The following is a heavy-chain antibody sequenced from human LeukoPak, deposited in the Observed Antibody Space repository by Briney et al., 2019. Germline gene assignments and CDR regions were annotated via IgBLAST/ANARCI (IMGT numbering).Heavy chain of an antibody. CDR1: GGSISSYY. J-gene: IGHJ5*02. Sequence: SETLSLTCTVSGGSISSYYWSWIRQPAGKGLEWIGRIYTSGSINYNPSLKSRVTMSVDTSKNQFSLKLSSVTAADTAVYYCARDGIWQQQLSWFDPWGQGTLVTVSS. D-gene: IGHD6-13*01. CDR2: IYTSGSI. CDR3: ARDGIWQQQLSWFDP. V-gene: IGHV4-4*07.